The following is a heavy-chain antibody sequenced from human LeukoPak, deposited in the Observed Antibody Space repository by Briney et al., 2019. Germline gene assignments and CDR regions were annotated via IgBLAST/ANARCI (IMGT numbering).Heavy chain of an antibody. V-gene: IGHV3-7*03. CDR2: IKQDGSEK. CDR3: ARWFVTKAFDI. D-gene: IGHD2/OR15-2a*01. J-gene: IGHJ3*02. CDR1: GFTFSTYW. Sequence: GGSLRISCAASGFTFSTYWMNCVRQAPGKGLEWVANIKQDGSEKYYVDSVKGRFTISRDNAKNSLYLQMNSLRAEDTAVYYCARWFVTKAFDIWGQGTMVTVSS.